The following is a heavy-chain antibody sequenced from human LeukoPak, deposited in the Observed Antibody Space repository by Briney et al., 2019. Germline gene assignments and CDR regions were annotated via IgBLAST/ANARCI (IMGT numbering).Heavy chain of an antibody. CDR3: ARALYYGMDV. V-gene: IGHV1-46*01. CDR2: INPSGGNT. CDR1: GGTFSSYA. J-gene: IGHJ6*02. Sequence: ASVKVSCKASGGTFSSYAISWVRQAPGQGLEWMVIINPSGGNTSYAQKFQGRVTLTRDTSTSTVYMELSSLRSDDTAVYYCARALYYGMDVRGQGTTVTVSS.